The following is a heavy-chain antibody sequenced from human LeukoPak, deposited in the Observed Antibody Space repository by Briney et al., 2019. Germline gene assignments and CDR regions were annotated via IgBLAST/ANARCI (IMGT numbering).Heavy chain of an antibody. J-gene: IGHJ3*02. CDR2: INTDGSST. CDR3: ARERFGGIDAFDI. V-gene: IGHV3-74*01. D-gene: IGHD3-3*01. Sequence: GGSLRLSCAASGFTFSSYWMHWVRQAPGKGLVWVSRINTDGSSTSYADSVKGRFTISRDNAKNTLYLQMNSLRAEDTAVYYCARERFGGIDAFDIWGQGTMVTVSS. CDR1: GFTFSSYW.